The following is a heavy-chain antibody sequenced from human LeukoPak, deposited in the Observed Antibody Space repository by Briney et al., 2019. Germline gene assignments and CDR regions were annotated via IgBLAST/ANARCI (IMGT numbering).Heavy chain of an antibody. CDR1: GFTFSSYS. CDR3: ATSKWELLGGFDY. D-gene: IGHD1-26*01. V-gene: IGHV3-21*01. J-gene: IGHJ4*02. Sequence: GGSLRLSCAASGFTFSSYSMNWVRQAPGKGLEWFSSISSSSSYIYYADSVKGRFTISRDNAKNSLYLQMNSLRAEDTAVYYCATSKWELLGGFDYWGQGTLVTVSS. CDR2: ISSSSSYI.